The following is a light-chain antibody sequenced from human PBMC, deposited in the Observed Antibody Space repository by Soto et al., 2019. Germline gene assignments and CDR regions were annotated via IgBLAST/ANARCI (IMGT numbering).Light chain of an antibody. Sequence: EFVLTQSPGTLSLSPGDRATLSCRAGQSVSSSYLAWYQQKPGQAPRLLIYGASSRATGIPDRFSGSGSGTDFTLTISRLEPEDFAVYYCQQYGSSLITFGQGTRLEIK. V-gene: IGKV3-20*01. CDR2: GAS. J-gene: IGKJ5*01. CDR3: QQYGSSLIT. CDR1: QSVSSSY.